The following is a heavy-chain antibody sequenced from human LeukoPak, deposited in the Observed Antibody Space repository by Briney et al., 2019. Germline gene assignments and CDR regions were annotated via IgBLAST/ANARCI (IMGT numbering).Heavy chain of an antibody. V-gene: IGHV1-46*01. CDR2: INPSGGST. Sequence: ASVKVSCKASGYTFTSYYMHWVRQAPGQGLEWMGIINPSGGSTSYAQKFQGRVTMTRDTSTSTVYMERSSLRSEDTAVYYCAREQSSVYGMDVWGQGTTVTVSS. D-gene: IGHD1-26*01. CDR3: AREQSSVYGMDV. CDR1: GYTFTSYY. J-gene: IGHJ6*02.